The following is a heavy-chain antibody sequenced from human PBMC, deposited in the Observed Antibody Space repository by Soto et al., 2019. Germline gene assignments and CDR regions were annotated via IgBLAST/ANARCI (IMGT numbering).Heavy chain of an antibody. Sequence: SVKVSCKASGYTFTSYDINWVRQATGQGLEWMGWMNPNSGNTDYAQKFQGRVTMTRNTSISTAYMELRSLRSEDTAVYYCARINPLGYCISTSCRDFDSWGQGTLVTVSS. D-gene: IGHD2-2*01. CDR2: MNPNSGNT. V-gene: IGHV1-8*01. J-gene: IGHJ4*02. CDR1: GYTFTSYD. CDR3: ARINPLGYCISTSCRDFDS.